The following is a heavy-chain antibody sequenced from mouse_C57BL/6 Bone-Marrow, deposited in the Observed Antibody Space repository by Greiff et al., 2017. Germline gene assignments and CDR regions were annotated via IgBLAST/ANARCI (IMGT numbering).Heavy chain of an antibody. CDR1: GFTFSDYG. V-gene: IGHV5-17*01. CDR3: ARLASYYFDY. CDR2: ISSGSSTI. J-gene: IGHJ2*01. Sequence: EVKLVESGGGLVKPGGSLKLSCAASGFTFSDYGMHWVRQAPEKGLEWVAYISSGSSTIYYADTVKGRFTISRDNAKNTLVLQMTSLRSEDTAMYYCARLASYYFDYWGQGTTLTVSS.